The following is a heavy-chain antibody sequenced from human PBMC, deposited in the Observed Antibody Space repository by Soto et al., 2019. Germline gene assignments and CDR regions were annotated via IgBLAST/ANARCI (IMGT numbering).Heavy chain of an antibody. Sequence: PXQTLSLTCAISGYSVSSNSAAWNLIRQSPSRGLEWLGRTYYRSKWYNHYAVSVKSRITVNPDTSKNQFSLQLDSVTPEDTAVYYCARSGPGGYIDYWGQGTLVTVSS. J-gene: IGHJ4*02. CDR2: TYYRSKWYN. CDR1: GYSVSSNSAA. V-gene: IGHV6-1*01. CDR3: ARSGPGGYIDY. D-gene: IGHD3-22*01.